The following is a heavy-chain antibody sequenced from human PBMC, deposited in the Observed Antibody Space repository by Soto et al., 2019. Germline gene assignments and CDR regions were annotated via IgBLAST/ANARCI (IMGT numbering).Heavy chain of an antibody. CDR3: VKNSGWFNT. D-gene: IGHD3-10*01. J-gene: IGHJ5*02. CDR1: GFTFGTTD. CDR2: IDGSGGIT. V-gene: IGHV3-23*01. Sequence: GGSLRLSCAASGFTFGTTDMSWVRQAPGEGLEWVSTIDGSGGITYYADSVKGRFTISRDNSRNTVYLQMNSLRGDDAALYYCVKNSGWFNTWGQGALVTVSS.